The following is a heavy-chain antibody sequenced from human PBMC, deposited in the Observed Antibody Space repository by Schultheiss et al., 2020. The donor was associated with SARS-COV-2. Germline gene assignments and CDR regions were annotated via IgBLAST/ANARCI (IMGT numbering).Heavy chain of an antibody. J-gene: IGHJ4*02. CDR2: IFYSGNT. CDR1: GGSISSYY. CDR3: ARTLRSGNYIFDY. Sequence: SETLSLTCTVSGGSISSYYWSWIRQSAEKGLEWIGTIFYSGNTYYNPSLKSRVTISVDTSENQFSLKVTSATAADTAMYYCARTLRSGNYIFDYWGQGTLVTVSS. V-gene: IGHV4-59*01. D-gene: IGHD3-22*01.